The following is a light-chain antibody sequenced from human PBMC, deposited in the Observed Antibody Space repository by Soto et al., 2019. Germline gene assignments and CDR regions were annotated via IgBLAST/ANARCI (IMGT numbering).Light chain of an antibody. V-gene: IGKV1-9*01. Sequence: DIPLTQSPSFLSASVGDRVTITCRASQDISSYLAWFQQKSGKAPKLLIYAASTLQSGVPSRFSGSGSGAEFTLTISSLQPEDFATYYCQQLNSYPLTFGGGTKVEIK. CDR2: AAS. CDR1: QDISSY. J-gene: IGKJ4*01. CDR3: QQLNSYPLT.